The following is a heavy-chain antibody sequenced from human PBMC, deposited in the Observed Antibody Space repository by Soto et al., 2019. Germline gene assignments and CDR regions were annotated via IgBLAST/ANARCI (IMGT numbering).Heavy chain of an antibody. Sequence: QVQLQVSGPGLGKPSETLSLTCTVSGGSISSYYWSWIRQPPGKGLEWIGYIYYSGSTNYNPSLKSRVTISVDTSKNQFSLKLSSVTAADTAVYYCARRYGGAFDIWGQGTMVTVSS. J-gene: IGHJ3*02. CDR1: GGSISSYY. D-gene: IGHD4-17*01. CDR3: ARRYGGAFDI. V-gene: IGHV4-59*08. CDR2: IYYSGST.